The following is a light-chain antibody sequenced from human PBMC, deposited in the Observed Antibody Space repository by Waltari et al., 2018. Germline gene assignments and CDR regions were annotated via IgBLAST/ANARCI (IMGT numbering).Light chain of an antibody. CDR1: KLGDKY. CDR3: QAWDNSVVV. J-gene: IGLJ2*01. V-gene: IGLV3-1*01. CDR2: QDT. Sequence: SYELTQPPSVSVSPGQTARIPCSGHKLGDKYASWYQQKPGQSPVLVIYQDTMRPSGIPERFSGSNSENIATLTISGTQALDEADYYCQAWDNSVVVFGGGTKLTVL.